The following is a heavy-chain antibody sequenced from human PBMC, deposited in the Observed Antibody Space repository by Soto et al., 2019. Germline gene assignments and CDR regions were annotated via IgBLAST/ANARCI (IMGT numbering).Heavy chain of an antibody. Sequence: QVQLQESGPGLVKPSGTLSLTCTISGVSISSGKWWSWVRQPPGEGLEWIGEIFHTGNTDYKPSLKSRVYILVDKSKNQSSLNLDSVTAADTAVYYCARNLFDSRGYPPEVWGQGILVTVSS. CDR2: IFHTGNT. CDR3: ARNLFDSRGYPPEV. CDR1: GVSISSGKW. J-gene: IGHJ4*02. V-gene: IGHV4-4*02. D-gene: IGHD3-22*01.